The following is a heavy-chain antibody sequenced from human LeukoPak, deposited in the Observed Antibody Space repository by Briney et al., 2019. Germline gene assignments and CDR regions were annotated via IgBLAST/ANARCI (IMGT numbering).Heavy chain of an antibody. Sequence: GGSLRLSCAASGFTLRSHAMSWVRHAPGKGLEWVSAISGSGGSTYYADSVKGRFTTSRDNYKNTLYLQMNSLRADDTAVYYCAKQMSTVTFTPFDYWGQGTLVTVSS. CDR3: AKQMSTVTFTPFDY. D-gene: IGHD3-16*01. V-gene: IGHV3-23*01. CDR1: GFTLRSHA. J-gene: IGHJ4*02. CDR2: ISGSGGST.